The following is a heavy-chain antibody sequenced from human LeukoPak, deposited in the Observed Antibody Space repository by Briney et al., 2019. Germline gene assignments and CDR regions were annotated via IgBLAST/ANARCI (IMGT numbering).Heavy chain of an antibody. V-gene: IGHV1-8*01. CDR1: GYTFTSYD. D-gene: IGHD1-14*01. CDR3: ACHEPDSTYYYYYGMDV. Sequence: ASVKVFCKASGYTFTSYDINWVRQATGQGLEWMGWMNPNSGNTGYAQKFQGRVTMTRNTSISTAYMELSSLRSEDTAVYYCACHEPDSTYYYYYGMDVWGQGTTVTVSS. J-gene: IGHJ6*02. CDR2: MNPNSGNT.